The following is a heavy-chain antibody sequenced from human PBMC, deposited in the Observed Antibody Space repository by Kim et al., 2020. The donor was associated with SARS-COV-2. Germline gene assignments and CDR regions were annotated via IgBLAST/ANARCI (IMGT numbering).Heavy chain of an antibody. CDR2: IYYTGST. J-gene: IGHJ4*02. D-gene: IGHD2-2*02. V-gene: IGHV4-39*01. CDR3: ARHFRGTFIRFLGLYYFDS. CDR1: GGSISSSSYY. Sequence: SETLSLTCSVSGGSISSSSYYWGWIRQPPGKGLVWIGSIYYTGSTYYNPSLRSRATLSVNTSKNQFPLMLSPVTAADTTVYYCARHFRGTFIRFLGLYYFDSWGQGTLVTVSS.